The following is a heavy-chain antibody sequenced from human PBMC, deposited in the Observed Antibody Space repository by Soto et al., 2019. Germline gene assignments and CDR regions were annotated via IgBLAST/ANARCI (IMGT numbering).Heavy chain of an antibody. J-gene: IGHJ6*02. CDR2: ISTSSSYI. V-gene: IGHV3-21*01. CDR1: GFTFRSYS. D-gene: IGHD2-2*02. Sequence: GGSLRLSCAASGFTFRSYSMNWVRQAPGKGLEWVSSISTSSSYIYYGDSVKGRFTTSRDNAKSSLYLQMSGLRAEDTAVYYCARVLPCTSSSCYTDYYYAMDVWGQGTTVTVSS. CDR3: ARVLPCTSSSCYTDYYYAMDV.